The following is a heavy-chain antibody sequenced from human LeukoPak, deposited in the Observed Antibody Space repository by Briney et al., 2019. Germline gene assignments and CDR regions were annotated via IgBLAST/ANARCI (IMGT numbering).Heavy chain of an antibody. V-gene: IGHV3-23*01. Sequence: GGSLRLSCAASGFTFSSYALSWVRQAPGKGLEWVSGLSGSGGSTYYADSVKGRFTISRDNSKNTLYLQMNSLRAEDTAVYYCAKAGFSSSWSKPDNWFDPWGQGTLVTVSS. CDR1: GFTFSSYA. D-gene: IGHD6-13*01. CDR2: LSGSGGST. CDR3: AKAGFSSSWSKPDNWFDP. J-gene: IGHJ5*02.